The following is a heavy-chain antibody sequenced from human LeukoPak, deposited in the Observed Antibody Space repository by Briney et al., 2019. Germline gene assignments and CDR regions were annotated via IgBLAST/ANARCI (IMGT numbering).Heavy chain of an antibody. CDR1: GFTFSSYA. D-gene: IGHD5-12*01. V-gene: IGHV3-23*01. J-gene: IGHJ6*02. CDR2: ISGSGGST. Sequence: GGSLRLSCAASGFTFSSYAMSWVRQAPGKGLEWVSAISGSGGSTYYADSVKGRFTISRDNSKNTLYLQMNSLRAEDTAVYYCAREMVSGYPTYYYYYGMDVWGQGTTVTVSS. CDR3: AREMVSGYPTYYYYYGMDV.